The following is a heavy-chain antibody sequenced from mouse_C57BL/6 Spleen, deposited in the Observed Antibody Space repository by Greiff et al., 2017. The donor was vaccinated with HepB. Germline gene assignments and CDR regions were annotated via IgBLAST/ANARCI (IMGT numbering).Heavy chain of an antibody. Sequence: EVKLMESGEGLVKPGGSLKLSCAASGFTFSSYAMSWVRQTPEKRLEWVAYISSGGDYIYYADTVKGRFTISRDNARNTLYLQMSSLKSEDTAMYYCTRGREVTTVVAPFDYWGQGTTLTVSS. CDR3: TRGREVTTVVAPFDY. J-gene: IGHJ2*01. CDR2: ISSGGDYI. D-gene: IGHD1-1*01. V-gene: IGHV5-9-1*02. CDR1: GFTFSSYA.